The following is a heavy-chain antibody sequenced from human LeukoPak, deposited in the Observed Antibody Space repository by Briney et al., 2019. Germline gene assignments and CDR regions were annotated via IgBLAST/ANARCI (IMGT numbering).Heavy chain of an antibody. D-gene: IGHD4-11*01. CDR2: ISWDGGIS. V-gene: IGHV3-43*01. CDR1: GFKFDDYT. CDR3: AKAGFSNIDY. Sequence: PGGSLRLSCAASGFKFDDYTIHWVRQAPGKGLEWVSLISWDGGISSYADSVKGRFTISRDNSKNSLYLQMSSLRTEDTAFYYCAKAGFSNIDYWGQGTLVTVSS. J-gene: IGHJ4*02.